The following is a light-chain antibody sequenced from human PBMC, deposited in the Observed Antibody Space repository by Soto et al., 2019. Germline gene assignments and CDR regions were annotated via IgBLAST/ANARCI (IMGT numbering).Light chain of an antibody. Sequence: QSVLTQPPSVSGAPGQRVTISCTGSSSNIGAGYDVHWYQQFPGTAPKVLIYGNNNRPSGVPDRFSGSKSGTSASLAITGLQAEDEADYYCQSYDRSLSGWVFGGGTQLTVL. CDR2: GNN. V-gene: IGLV1-40*01. J-gene: IGLJ3*02. CDR1: SSNIGAGYD. CDR3: QSYDRSLSGWV.